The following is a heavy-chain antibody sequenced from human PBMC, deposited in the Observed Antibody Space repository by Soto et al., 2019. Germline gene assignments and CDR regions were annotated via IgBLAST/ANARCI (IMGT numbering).Heavy chain of an antibody. CDR1: GFAFSNYN. Sequence: GGSLTLSCAASGFAFSNYNMNWVRQAPGKGLEWVSYISISSSTIYQADSVKGRFTISRDNAKNSLYLQMNSLRDEDTAVYYCARDLRDYSDSSGYYSFDYWGQGTLVTVSS. CDR2: ISISSSTI. D-gene: IGHD3-22*01. V-gene: IGHV3-48*02. J-gene: IGHJ4*02. CDR3: ARDLRDYSDSSGYYSFDY.